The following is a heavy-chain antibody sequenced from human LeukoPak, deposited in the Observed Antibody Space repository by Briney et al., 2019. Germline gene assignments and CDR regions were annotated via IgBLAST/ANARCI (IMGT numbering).Heavy chain of an antibody. CDR2: INHSGST. J-gene: IGHJ4*02. CDR3: ARGKVLAATPEKPFFPFDY. D-gene: IGHD2-15*01. V-gene: IGHV4-34*01. CDR1: GGSFSGYY. Sequence: PSGTLSLTCAVYGGSFSGYYWSWIRQPPGKGLEWTGEINHSGSTNYNPSLKSRVTISVDTSKNQFSLKLSSVTAADTAVYYCARGKVLAATPEKPFFPFDYWGQGTLVTVSS.